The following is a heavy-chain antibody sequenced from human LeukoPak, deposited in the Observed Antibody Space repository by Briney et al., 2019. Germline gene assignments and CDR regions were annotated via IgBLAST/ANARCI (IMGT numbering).Heavy chain of an antibody. D-gene: IGHD3-3*01. CDR2: ISYDGSNK. CDR3: ARGRYDFWSGYSNYYYYYGMDV. CDR1: GFTFSSYA. V-gene: IGHV3-30-3*01. J-gene: IGHJ6*02. Sequence: PGRSLRLSCAASGFTFSSYAMHWVRQAPGKGLEWVAVISYDGSNKYYADSVKGRLTISRDNSKNTLYLQMNSLRAEDTAVYYCARGRYDFWSGYSNYYYYYGMDVWGQGTTVTVSS.